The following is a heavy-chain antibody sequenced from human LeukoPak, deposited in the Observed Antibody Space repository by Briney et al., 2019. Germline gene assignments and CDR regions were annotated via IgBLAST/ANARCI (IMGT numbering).Heavy chain of an antibody. CDR3: ARARHYGILTGYSIPFDY. CDR1: GGSFSGYY. J-gene: IGHJ4*02. D-gene: IGHD3-9*01. CDR2: INHSGST. V-gene: IGHV4-34*01. Sequence: SETLSLTCAVYGGSFSGYYWSWIRQPPGKGLEWIGEINHSGSTNYNPSLKSRVTISVDTSKNQFSLKLSSVTAADTAVYYCARARHYGILTGYSIPFDYWGQGTLVTVSS.